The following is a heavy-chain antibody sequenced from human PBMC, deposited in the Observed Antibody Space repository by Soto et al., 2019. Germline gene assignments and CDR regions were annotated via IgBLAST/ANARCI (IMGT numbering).Heavy chain of an antibody. CDR2: INHSGST. V-gene: IGHV4-34*01. Sequence: PSETLSLTCAVSGGSFSGYYWSWIRQPPGKGLEWIGEINHSGSTNYNSSLKSRVTISVDTSKNQFSLKLSSVTAADTAVYYFARGHHKRSYYYDSSGYYYFDYWGQGTLVTVSS. J-gene: IGHJ4*02. CDR1: GGSFSGYY. CDR3: ARGHHKRSYYYDSSGYYYFDY. D-gene: IGHD3-22*01.